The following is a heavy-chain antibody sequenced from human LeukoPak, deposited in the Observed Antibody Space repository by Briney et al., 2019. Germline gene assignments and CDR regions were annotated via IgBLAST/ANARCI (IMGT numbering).Heavy chain of an antibody. CDR3: GRRELELNAFDI. CDR2: IYLGDSDT. V-gene: IGHV5-51*01. D-gene: IGHD1-26*01. J-gene: IGHJ3*02. CDR1: GYSFTSSW. Sequence: GESLKISCMGSGYSFTSSWSGWVRQMPGKGVGWMGIIYLGDSDTRYSPSFQAQVTISADKAISTAYLQWSSLTASDTAMYHCGRRELELNAFDIWGQGTMVTVSS.